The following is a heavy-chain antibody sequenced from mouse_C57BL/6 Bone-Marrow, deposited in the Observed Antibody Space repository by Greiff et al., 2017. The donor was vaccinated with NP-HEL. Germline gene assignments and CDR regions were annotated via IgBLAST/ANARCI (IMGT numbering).Heavy chain of an antibody. CDR3: ARIYGNRAMDY. Sequence: QVQLQQSGPELVKPGASVKISCKASGYAFSSSWMNWVKQRPGKGLEWIGRIYPGDGDTNYNGKFKGKATLTADQSSSTAYMQLSSLTSEDSAVYFCARIYGNRAMDYWGQGTSVTVSS. J-gene: IGHJ4*01. V-gene: IGHV1-82*01. CDR2: IYPGDGDT. D-gene: IGHD2-1*01. CDR1: GYAFSSSW.